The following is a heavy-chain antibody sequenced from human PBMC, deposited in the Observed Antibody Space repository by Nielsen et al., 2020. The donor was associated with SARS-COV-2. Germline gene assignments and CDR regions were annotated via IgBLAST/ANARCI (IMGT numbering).Heavy chain of an antibody. Sequence: ASVQVSCKASGYTFTGYYMHWVRQAPGQGLEWMGWINPNSGGTNYAQKFQGWVTMTRDTSISPAYMELSRLRSDDTAVYYCARGKLELRYYGMDVWGQGTTVTVSS. CDR2: INPNSGGT. CDR3: ARGKLELRYYGMDV. D-gene: IGHD1-7*01. J-gene: IGHJ6*02. CDR1: GYTFTGYY. V-gene: IGHV1-2*04.